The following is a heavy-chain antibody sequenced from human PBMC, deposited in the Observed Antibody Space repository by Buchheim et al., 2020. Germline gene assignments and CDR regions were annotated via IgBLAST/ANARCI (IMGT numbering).Heavy chain of an antibody. CDR1: GYTFTSYY. V-gene: IGHV1-46*01. J-gene: IGHJ4*02. Sequence: QVQLVQSGAEVKKPGASVKVSCKASGYTFTSYYMHWVRQAPGQGLEWMGIINPSGGSTSYAQKFQGRVTMTRDTSTSTVYMELSSLRSEDTAVYYCARSSKGDYYYGSGGLPDYWGQGTL. CDR2: INPSGGST. CDR3: ARSSKGDYYYGSGGLPDY. D-gene: IGHD3-10*01.